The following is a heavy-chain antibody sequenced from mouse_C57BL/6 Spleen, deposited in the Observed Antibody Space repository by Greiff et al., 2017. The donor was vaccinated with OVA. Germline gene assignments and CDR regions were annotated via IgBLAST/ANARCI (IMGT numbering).Heavy chain of an antibody. Sequence: VQLQQSGAELVRPGASVKLSCKASGYTFTDYYINWVKQRPGQGLEWIARIYPGSGNTYYNEKFKGKATLTAEKSSSTAYMQLSSLTSEDSAVYFCARLGDYDAAYWGQGTLVTVSA. J-gene: IGHJ3*01. CDR3: ARLGDYDAAY. V-gene: IGHV1-76*01. CDR1: GYTFTDYY. CDR2: IYPGSGNT. D-gene: IGHD2-4*01.